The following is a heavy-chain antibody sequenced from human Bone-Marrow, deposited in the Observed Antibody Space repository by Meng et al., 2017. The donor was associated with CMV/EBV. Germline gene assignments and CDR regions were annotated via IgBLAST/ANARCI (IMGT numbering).Heavy chain of an antibody. J-gene: IGHJ4*01. V-gene: IGHV1-69*05. CDR3: KYEERGGGYYFDY. CDR1: GGTFSSYA. D-gene: IGHD3-10*01. CDR2: IIPIFGTA. Sequence: SVKVSCKASGGTFSSYAISWVRQAPGQGLEWMGGIIPIFGTANYAQKFQGRVTITTDESTSTAYMELSSLRSEDTAVYYCKYEERGGGYYFDYWGQGTLVTVSS.